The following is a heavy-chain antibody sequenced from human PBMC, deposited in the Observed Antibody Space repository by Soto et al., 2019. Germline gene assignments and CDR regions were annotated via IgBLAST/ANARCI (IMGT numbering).Heavy chain of an antibody. CDR1: GGTFSSYT. J-gene: IGHJ5*01. Sequence: SVKVSCKASGGTFSSYTISWVRQAPGQGLEWMGRIIPILGIANYADSVKGRFTISRDNSKDTLYLQMNGLRVEDTAIYYCAKGEALYSSNPWDSWGHGTLVTVSS. D-gene: IGHD3-10*01. V-gene: IGHV1-69*02. CDR2: IIPILGIA. CDR3: AKGEALYSSNPWDS.